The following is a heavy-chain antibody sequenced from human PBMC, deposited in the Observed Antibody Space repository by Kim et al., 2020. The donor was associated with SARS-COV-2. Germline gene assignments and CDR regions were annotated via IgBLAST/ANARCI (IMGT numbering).Heavy chain of an antibody. CDR1: GASISSGDCY. D-gene: IGHD3-10*01. J-gene: IGHJ6*03. V-gene: IGHV4-30-4*01. CDR3: ARVDLSRTSYYKYYMDV. CDR2: IYYSGSS. Sequence: SETLSLTCTVSGASISSGDCYWSWIRQPPGKGLEWIAYIYYSGSSYYNPSLKRRATISVDTSKSQFSLKLSSVTAADTAVYYCARVDLSRTSYYKYYMDV.